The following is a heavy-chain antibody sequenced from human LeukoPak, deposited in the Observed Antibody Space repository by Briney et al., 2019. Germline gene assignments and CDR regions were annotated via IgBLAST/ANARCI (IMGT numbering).Heavy chain of an antibody. CDR2: INAGAGST. CDR1: GFTFSNFA. Sequence: PGGSLRLSCAASGFTFSNFAMTWVRQAPGKGLEWVSSINAGAGSTSSADSLKGRFTISRDNSKNTLYLQMNSLRAEDTAVYYCARDPRSRSYDILTGYSHWGQGTLVTVSS. J-gene: IGHJ4*02. CDR3: ARDPRSRSYDILTGYSH. V-gene: IGHV3-23*01. D-gene: IGHD3-9*01.